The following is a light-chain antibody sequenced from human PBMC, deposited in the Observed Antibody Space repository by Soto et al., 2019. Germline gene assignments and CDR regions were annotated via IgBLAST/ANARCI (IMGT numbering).Light chain of an antibody. CDR2: AAS. V-gene: IGKV1-39*01. Sequence: DIQMTQYPSSLSASVVDRVTITCRASQSISVYLNWYQQKPGKAPKLLIYAASSLQSGVPSRFSGSGSGTDFTLTISSLQPEDFATYSCQHTYTTPWTFGQGTKVE. J-gene: IGKJ1*01. CDR1: QSISVY. CDR3: QHTYTTPWT.